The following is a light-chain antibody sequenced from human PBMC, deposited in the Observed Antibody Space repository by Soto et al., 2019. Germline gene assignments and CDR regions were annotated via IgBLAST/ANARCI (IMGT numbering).Light chain of an antibody. CDR2: GAS. CDR1: QSVSSTY. J-gene: IGKJ4*01. V-gene: IGKV3-20*01. CDR3: QQYESSPTT. Sequence: EIVLTQSPGTLSLSPGERATHSCRASQSVSSTYLAWYQQKPGQAPRLLIYGASSRATGIPDRFSGSGSGTDFTLTISRLEPEDFAVYYCQQYESSPTTFGGGTKVEIK.